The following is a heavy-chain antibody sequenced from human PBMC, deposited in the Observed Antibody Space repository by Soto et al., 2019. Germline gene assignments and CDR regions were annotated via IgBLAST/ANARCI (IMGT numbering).Heavy chain of an antibody. Sequence: QVQLVQSGAEVKKPGASVKVSCKASGYTFTGYYMHWVRQAPGQGLEWMGWINPNSGGTNYAQKFQGWVTMTRDTSISTAYMELSRLRSDDTAVYYCAREPLEVRGVIIGEYYYYGMDVWGQGTTVTVSS. D-gene: IGHD3-10*01. J-gene: IGHJ6*02. CDR2: INPNSGGT. V-gene: IGHV1-2*04. CDR1: GYTFTGYY. CDR3: AREPLEVRGVIIGEYYYYGMDV.